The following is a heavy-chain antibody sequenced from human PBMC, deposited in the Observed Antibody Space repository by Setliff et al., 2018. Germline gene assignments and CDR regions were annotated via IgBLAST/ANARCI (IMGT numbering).Heavy chain of an antibody. CDR3: AREGVDPRSSTDYRYYMDV. CDR1: GGTFRNYG. J-gene: IGHJ6*03. D-gene: IGHD2-15*01. Sequence: SVKVSCKATGGTFRNYGISWVRQAPGRGLEWMGGTIPMFGTTNYAHKFQGRVTIITDESTSTAYMELSSLRSEDAAVYYCAREGVDPRSSTDYRYYMDVWGKGTTVTVSS. V-gene: IGHV1-69*05. CDR2: TIPMFGTT.